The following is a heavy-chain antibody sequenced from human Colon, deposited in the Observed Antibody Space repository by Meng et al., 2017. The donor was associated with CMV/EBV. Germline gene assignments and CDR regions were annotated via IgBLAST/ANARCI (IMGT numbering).Heavy chain of an antibody. CDR2: MDSGSSHT. CDR1: GFTFETYS. CDR3: ERGGSVPF. J-gene: IGHJ4*02. D-gene: IGHD4-17*01. V-gene: IGHV3-21*06. Sequence: LRISCEVAGFTFETYSMKWVRLAPGKGLQWVSSMDSGSSHTYYEDSVKGRFSISRDNAKNSLFLEMNSLRAEDTAIYYCERGGSVPFWGQGTLVTVSS.